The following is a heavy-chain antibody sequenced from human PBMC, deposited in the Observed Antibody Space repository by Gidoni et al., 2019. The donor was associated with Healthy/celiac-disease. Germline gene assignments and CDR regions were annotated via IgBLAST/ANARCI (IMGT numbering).Heavy chain of an antibody. V-gene: IGHV4-31*03. Sequence: QVQLQESGPGLGKPSQTLSLTCTASGGSISSGGYYWSWIRQHPGKGLEWIGYIYYIGRTYYTPSLKSRVTISVVTSKTPFSLTLSSVTAADPAVYYCARGGQQLVGLDYWGQGTLVTVSS. J-gene: IGHJ4*02. D-gene: IGHD6-13*01. CDR3: ARGGQQLVGLDY. CDR2: IYYIGRT. CDR1: GGSISSGGYY.